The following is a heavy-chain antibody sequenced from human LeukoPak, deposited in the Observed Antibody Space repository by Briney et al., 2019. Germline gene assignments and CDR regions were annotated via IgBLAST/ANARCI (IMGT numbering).Heavy chain of an antibody. D-gene: IGHD3-10*01. CDR1: GGSISSYY. CDR3: ARFRPTYGAFDY. Sequence: PSETLSLTCTVSGGSISSYYWSWIRQPPRKGLEWIGYIYYSGSTNYNPSLKSRVTISVDTSKNQFSLKLSSVTAADTAVYYCARFRPTYGAFDYWGQGTLVTVSS. CDR2: IYYSGST. V-gene: IGHV4-59*01. J-gene: IGHJ4*02.